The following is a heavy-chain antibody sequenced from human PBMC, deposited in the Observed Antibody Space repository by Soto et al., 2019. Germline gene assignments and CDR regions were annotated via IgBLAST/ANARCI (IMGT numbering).Heavy chain of an antibody. CDR2: INWNGGST. J-gene: IGHJ4*02. D-gene: IGHD6-13*01. CDR3: ARLDGPPTSSPVDY. V-gene: IGHV3-20*04. Sequence: EVQLVESGGGVVRPGGSLRLSCAASGFTFDDYGMSWVRQAPGKGLEWVSGINWNGGSTGYADSVKGRFTISRDNAENSLYLQMNSLSAEDTALYYCARLDGPPTSSPVDYWGQGTLVTVSS. CDR1: GFTFDDYG.